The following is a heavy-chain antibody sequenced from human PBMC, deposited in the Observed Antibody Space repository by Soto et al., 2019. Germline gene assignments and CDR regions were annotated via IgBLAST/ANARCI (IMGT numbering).Heavy chain of an antibody. D-gene: IGHD1-26*01. CDR3: ARALRRIVGATTDYFDY. Sequence: ASVKFSCKASGYTFTGYYMHWVRQAPGQGLEWMGWINPNSGGTNYAQKFQGRVTMTRDTSISTAYMELSRLRPDDTAVYYCARALRRIVGATTDYFDYWGQGTLVTVSS. CDR2: INPNSGGT. V-gene: IGHV1-2*02. J-gene: IGHJ4*02. CDR1: GYTFTGYY.